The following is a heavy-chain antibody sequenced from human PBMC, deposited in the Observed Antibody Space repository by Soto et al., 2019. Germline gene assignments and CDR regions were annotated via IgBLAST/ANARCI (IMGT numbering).Heavy chain of an antibody. D-gene: IGHD3-22*01. V-gene: IGHV4-39*01. CDR3: ARQSYDSSNYFDY. CDR1: GDSISSSSYS. CDR2: VFYSGNT. J-gene: IGHJ4*02. Sequence: QLQLQESGPGLVKPSETLSLTCTVSGDSISSSSYSWDWIRQPPGKGLEWIGTVFYSGNTYYNPSLKSRVTIYVDTSRINFSLKLISVTAADTAVYYCARQSYDSSNYFDYWGQGTLVTVSS.